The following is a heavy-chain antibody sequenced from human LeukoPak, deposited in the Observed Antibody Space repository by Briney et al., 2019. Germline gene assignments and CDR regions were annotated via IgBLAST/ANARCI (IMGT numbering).Heavy chain of an antibody. CDR1: GFTFDIYA. CDR3: ARGPSCTSTSCYVIGALDI. Sequence: GGSLRLSCAASGFTFDIYAMTWVRQAPGKGPDWVSGISASANSTYYADSVKGRFIISRDNSKNTLYLQMNSLRVDDMAVYYCARGPSCTSTSCYVIGALDIWGLGTTVTVSS. CDR2: ISASANST. J-gene: IGHJ3*02. V-gene: IGHV3-23*01. D-gene: IGHD2-2*01.